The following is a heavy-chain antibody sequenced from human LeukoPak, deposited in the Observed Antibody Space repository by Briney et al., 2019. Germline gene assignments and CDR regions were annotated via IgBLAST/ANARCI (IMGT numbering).Heavy chain of an antibody. CDR2: IYYSGTT. CDR3: ASFYCSSGSCYSEDY. D-gene: IGHD2-15*01. CDR1: GGSISSGGYY. J-gene: IGHJ4*02. V-gene: IGHV4-31*03. Sequence: SETLSLTCTVSGGSISSGGYYWSWIRQHPGKGLEWIGCIYYSGTTYYNPSVKSRITISVDTSQNQFSLKLTSVTAADTAVYYCASFYCSSGSCYSEDYWGQGTLVTVSS.